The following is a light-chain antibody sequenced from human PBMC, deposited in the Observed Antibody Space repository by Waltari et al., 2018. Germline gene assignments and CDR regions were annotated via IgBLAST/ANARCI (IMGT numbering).Light chain of an antibody. Sequence: HSALTQPASVSGSPGQSITISCTGSDHDVGRSTLVSCYQHHPGKPPKLIIYEINQRPSGVSNRFSGSKSGNTASLTISGLQIEDEADYHCCSYAGSDTFHYVFGSGTQVTVL. J-gene: IGLJ1*01. CDR3: CSYAGSDTFHYV. CDR2: EIN. V-gene: IGLV2-23*02. CDR1: DHDVGRSTL.